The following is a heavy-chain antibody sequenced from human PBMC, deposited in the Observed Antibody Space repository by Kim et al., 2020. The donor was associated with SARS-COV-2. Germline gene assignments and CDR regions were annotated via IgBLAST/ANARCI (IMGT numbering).Heavy chain of an antibody. J-gene: IGHJ5*02. V-gene: IGHV4-34*01. D-gene: IGHD2-2*02. CDR2: INHSGST. Sequence: SETLSLTCAVYGGSFSGYYWSWIRQPPGKGLEWIGEINHSGSTNYNPSLKSRVTISVDTSKNQFSLKLSSVTAADTAVYYCARAAVVPAAIRVIRWFDPWGQGTLVTVSS. CDR3: ARAAVVPAAIRVIRWFDP. CDR1: GGSFSGYY.